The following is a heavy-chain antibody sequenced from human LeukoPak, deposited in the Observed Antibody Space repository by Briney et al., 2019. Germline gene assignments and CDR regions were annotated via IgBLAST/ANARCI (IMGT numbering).Heavy chain of an antibody. V-gene: IGHV3-23*01. D-gene: IGHD3-22*01. Sequence: AGGSLRLSCAASGFTFSSYAMSWVRQAPGKGLEWVSAISGSGGSTYYADSVKGRFTISRDNSKNTLYLQMNSLRAEDTAVYYCAKDRPPYYDSSGYYDYWGQGTLVTVSS. CDR3: AKDRPPYYDSSGYYDY. J-gene: IGHJ4*02. CDR2: ISGSGGST. CDR1: GFTFSSYA.